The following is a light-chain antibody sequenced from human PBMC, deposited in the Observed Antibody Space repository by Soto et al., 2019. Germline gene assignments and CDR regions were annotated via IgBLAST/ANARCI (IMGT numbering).Light chain of an antibody. J-gene: IGLJ2*01. CDR2: RNN. V-gene: IGLV1-47*01. Sequence: QSVLTQVPSASGTPGQRVTISCSGGSSNMGSNFVYWYQQLPGTAPKLLIFRNNQRPLGVPDRFSGSKSGTSASLAISGLGSEDEADYYCAAWDDSLSGFVVFGGGTKVTVL. CDR1: SSNMGSNF. CDR3: AAWDDSLSGFVV.